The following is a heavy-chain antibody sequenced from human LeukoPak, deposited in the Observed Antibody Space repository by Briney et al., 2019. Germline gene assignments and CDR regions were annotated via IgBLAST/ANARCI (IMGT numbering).Heavy chain of an antibody. D-gene: IGHD5-12*01. CDR2: IYSSGST. V-gene: IGHV4-4*07. CDR1: GGSISRYY. CDR3: ARGGGYGAYNPQFDH. Sequence: SETLSLTCTVSGGSISRYYWSWIRQPAGKGLEWIGRIYSSGSTNYNPSLKSRVTMSVDTSKNQFSLKLSSVTAADTAVYHCARGGGYGAYNPQFDHWGQGTLVTVSS. J-gene: IGHJ4*02.